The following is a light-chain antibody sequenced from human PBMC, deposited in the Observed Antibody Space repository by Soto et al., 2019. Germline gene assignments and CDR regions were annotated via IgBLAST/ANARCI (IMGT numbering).Light chain of an antibody. J-gene: IGKJ5*01. CDR3: QQYGTSEII. CDR1: QSVSNTY. V-gene: IGKV3-20*01. Sequence: EIVLTQSPGTLSLSPGERATLSCRASQSVSNTYLAWYQQKPGQTPRLLIYGASSRATGIPDRFSGSGSGTDFTLTISRLETEDFAVFYCQQYGTSEIIFGQGTRLEIK. CDR2: GAS.